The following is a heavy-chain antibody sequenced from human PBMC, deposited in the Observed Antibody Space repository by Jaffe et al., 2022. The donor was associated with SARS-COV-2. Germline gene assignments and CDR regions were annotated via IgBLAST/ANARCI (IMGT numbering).Heavy chain of an antibody. CDR1: GYTFTTYA. Sequence: QVHLVQSGAEVKKPGASVKVSCKASGYTFTTYAIHWVRQAPGQGLEWMGWINPDNGNTRYSQRFQGRVTITGDTSASTAYMDLSSLRSEDTAVYYCVRDFLRGIFISYYFDSWGQGTLVTVSS. D-gene: IGHD3-10*01. CDR2: INPDNGNT. V-gene: IGHV1-3*01. J-gene: IGHJ4*02. CDR3: VRDFLRGIFISYYFDS.